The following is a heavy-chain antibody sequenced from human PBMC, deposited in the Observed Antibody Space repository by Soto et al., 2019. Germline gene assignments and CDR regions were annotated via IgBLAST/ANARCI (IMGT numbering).Heavy chain of an antibody. J-gene: IGHJ4*02. CDR2: ISGSDGRT. CDR1: GFTFSSYA. Sequence: GGSLRLSCAASGFTFSSYAMSWVRQAPGKGLEWVAAISGSDGRTYSTDSVKGRFTISRDNSRNTAYLQMNSLRVEDTAVYYCANGVSQYTPLALFDYWGRGTLVTVSS. V-gene: IGHV3-23*01. CDR3: ANGVSQYTPLALFDY. D-gene: IGHD5-18*01.